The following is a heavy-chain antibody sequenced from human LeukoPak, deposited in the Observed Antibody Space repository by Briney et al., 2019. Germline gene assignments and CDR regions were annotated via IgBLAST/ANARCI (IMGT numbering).Heavy chain of an antibody. V-gene: IGHV4-59*01. J-gene: IGHJ4*02. D-gene: IGHD1-14*01. CDR2: IYYSGST. Sequence: SETLSLTCTVSGGSISSYYWSWIRQPPGKGLEWIGYIYYSGSTNYNPSLKSRVTISVDTSKNQFSLKLSSVTAADTAVYYCARVYRAGTFDYWGQGTLVTVSS. CDR3: ARVYRAGTFDY. CDR1: GGSISSYY.